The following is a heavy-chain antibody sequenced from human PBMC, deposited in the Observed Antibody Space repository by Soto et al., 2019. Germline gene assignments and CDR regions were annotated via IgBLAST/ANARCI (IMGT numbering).Heavy chain of an antibody. D-gene: IGHD2-15*01. J-gene: IGHJ6*02. Sequence: GGSLRLSFAASGFTFSSYAMHWVRQAPGKGLEWVSVISYDGRNKYYADSVKGRFTISRDNSKNTLYLEMNSLRVEDTAVYHCVRDTAYCSGGTCHFSHDMHXWGQGTTVTVS. CDR3: VRDTAYCSGGTCHFSHDMHX. CDR1: GFTFSSYA. CDR2: ISYDGRNK. V-gene: IGHV3-30*04.